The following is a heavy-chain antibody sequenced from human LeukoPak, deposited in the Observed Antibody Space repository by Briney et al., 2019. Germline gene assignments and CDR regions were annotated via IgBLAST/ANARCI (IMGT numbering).Heavy chain of an antibody. Sequence: SETLSLTCAVYGGSFSGYYWSCIRQPPGKGLEWIGEINHSGSTNYNPSLKSRVTIPVDTSKNQFSLKLSSVTAADTAVYYCARGHDSGYYFYWGQGTLVTVSS. CDR1: GGSFSGYY. J-gene: IGHJ4*02. D-gene: IGHD3-22*01. CDR3: ARGHDSGYYFY. CDR2: INHSGST. V-gene: IGHV4-34*01.